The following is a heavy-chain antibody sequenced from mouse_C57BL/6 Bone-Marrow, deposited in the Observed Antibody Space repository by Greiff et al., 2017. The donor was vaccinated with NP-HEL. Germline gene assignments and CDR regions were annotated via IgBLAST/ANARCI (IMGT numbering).Heavy chain of an antibody. CDR2: IWSGGST. V-gene: IGHV2-2*01. D-gene: IGHD2-2*01. J-gene: IGHJ3*01. Sequence: VKLMESGPGLVQPSQSLSITCTVSGFSLTSYGVHWVRQSPGKGLEWLGVIWSGGSTDYNAAFISRLSISKDNSKSQVFFKMNSLQADDTAIYYCARNRDYGWDWFAYWGQGTLVTVSA. CDR1: GFSLTSYG. CDR3: ARNRDYGWDWFAY.